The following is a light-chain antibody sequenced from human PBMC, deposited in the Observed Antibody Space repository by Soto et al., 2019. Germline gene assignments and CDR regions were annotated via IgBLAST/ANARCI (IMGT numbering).Light chain of an antibody. V-gene: IGKV3-15*01. Sequence: EIVRTKSQATLSVAPGERADLAGRASRSVASDLAWYQHKPGQAPRLLTHGASTRATGIPARFSGVGSGTEFTRTLCRLQSEDFAVYYCQQYTTSPRTFGQGTRLEI. CDR3: QQYTTSPRT. J-gene: IGKJ5*01. CDR2: GAS. CDR1: RSVASD.